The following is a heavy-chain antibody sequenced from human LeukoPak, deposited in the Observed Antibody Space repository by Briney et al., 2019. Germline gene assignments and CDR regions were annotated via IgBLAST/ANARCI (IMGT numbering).Heavy chain of an antibody. V-gene: IGHV1-24*01. CDR3: ATQITSCYMDCWFDP. CDR1: GYTLTELS. CDR2: FDPEDGET. Sequence: ASVKVSCKVSGYTLTELSMHWVRQAPGKGLEWMGGFDPEDGETIYAQKLQGRVTMTEDTSTDTAYMELSSLRSEDTAVYYCATQITSCYMDCWFDPWGQGTLVTVSS. J-gene: IGHJ5*02. D-gene: IGHD2-2*02.